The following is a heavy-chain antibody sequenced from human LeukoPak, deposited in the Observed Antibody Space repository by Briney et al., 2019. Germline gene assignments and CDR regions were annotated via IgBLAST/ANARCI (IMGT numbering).Heavy chain of an antibody. D-gene: IGHD2-2*01. CDR3: VRLSGTSRFDP. V-gene: IGHV4-59*08. Sequence: SGTLSLTCTVSGASISPYYWSWIRQPPGKGLEWIGYIYSSGSTSYNPSLKSRVTISVDMSNNQFSLKLSSVTAADTAVYYCVRLSGTSRFDPWGQGTLVTVSS. J-gene: IGHJ5*02. CDR2: IYSSGST. CDR1: GASISPYY.